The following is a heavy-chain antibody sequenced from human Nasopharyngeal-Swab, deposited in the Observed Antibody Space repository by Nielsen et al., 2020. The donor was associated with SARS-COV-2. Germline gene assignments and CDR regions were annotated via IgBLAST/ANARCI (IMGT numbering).Heavy chain of an antibody. J-gene: IGHJ4*02. Sequence: GESLKISCAASGFTFSSYAMHWVRQAPGKGLEWVAVISYDGSNKYYADSVKGRFTISRDNSKNTLYLQMNSLRAEDTAVYYCARPYSGSYWSYFDYWGQGTRVTVSS. CDR1: GFTFSSYA. CDR3: ARPYSGSYWSYFDY. D-gene: IGHD1-26*01. CDR2: ISYDGSNK. V-gene: IGHV3-30-3*01.